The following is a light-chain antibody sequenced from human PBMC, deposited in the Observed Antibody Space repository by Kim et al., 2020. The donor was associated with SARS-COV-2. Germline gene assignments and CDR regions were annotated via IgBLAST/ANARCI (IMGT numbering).Light chain of an antibody. CDR3: QQYSSTPAT. Sequence: EIVLRQSPGRLSLYPGERATLSCRASQRVSSNYLAWYQQKTGPAPRLLIYGASSRATGIPDRFSGSGSGPDFTLTITSLEPEDFAGYYCQQYSSTPATFGQVTQVDIK. V-gene: IGKV3-20*01. J-gene: IGKJ1*01. CDR2: GAS. CDR1: QRVSSNY.